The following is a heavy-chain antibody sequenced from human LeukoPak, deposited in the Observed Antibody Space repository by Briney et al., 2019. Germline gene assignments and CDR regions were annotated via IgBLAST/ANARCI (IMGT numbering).Heavy chain of an antibody. Sequence: KTSETLSLTCAVYGGSFSGYYWSWIRQPPGKGLEWIGEINHSGSTNYNPSLKSRVTISVDTSKNQFSLKLSSVTAADTAVYYCARADSRAIDYYYYMDVWGKGTTVTVSS. J-gene: IGHJ6*03. CDR1: GGSFSGYY. V-gene: IGHV4-34*01. CDR2: INHSGST. D-gene: IGHD2-2*01. CDR3: ARADSRAIDYYYYMDV.